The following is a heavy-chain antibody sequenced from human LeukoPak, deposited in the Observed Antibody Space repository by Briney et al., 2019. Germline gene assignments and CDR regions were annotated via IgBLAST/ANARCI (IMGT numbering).Heavy chain of an antibody. D-gene: IGHD4-17*01. J-gene: IGHJ4*02. V-gene: IGHV1-2*06. Sequence: RASVKVSCKASGYTFTGYYMHWVRQAPGQGLEWMGRINPNSGGTNYALKFQGRVTMTRDTSISTAYMELSRLRSDDTAVYYCARDELTYGDLDYWGQGTLVTVSS. CDR3: ARDELTYGDLDY. CDR2: INPNSGGT. CDR1: GYTFTGYY.